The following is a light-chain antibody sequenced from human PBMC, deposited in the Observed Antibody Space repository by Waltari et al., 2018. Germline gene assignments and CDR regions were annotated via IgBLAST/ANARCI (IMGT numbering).Light chain of an antibody. CDR2: VKN. J-gene: IGLJ3*02. Sequence: QSVLTQSPSASGTHGQRVTFSCSASSSNIESYSVYWYQQLPGTAPKLLIYVKNQRPSGVPDRFSGSKSGTSASLAISGLQSDDDADYYCASWDDSLSGWVFGGGTKLTVL. CDR1: SSNIESYS. CDR3: ASWDDSLSGWV. V-gene: IGLV1-47*01.